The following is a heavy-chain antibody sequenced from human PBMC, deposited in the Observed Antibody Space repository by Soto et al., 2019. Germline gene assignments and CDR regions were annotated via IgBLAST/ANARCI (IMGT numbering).Heavy chain of an antibody. CDR3: ARQARLPAATNWFDP. V-gene: IGHV4-39*01. J-gene: IGHJ5*02. CDR1: GDSINSDKYY. Sequence: SETLSLTCSVSGDSINSDKYYWGWIRQPPGKGLEWIGSIYYSGNTYYNPSLKSQVTISVDTSKNQFSLKLSSVTAADTAVYYCARQARLPAATNWFDPWGQGTLVTVSS. D-gene: IGHD2-2*01. CDR2: IYYSGNT.